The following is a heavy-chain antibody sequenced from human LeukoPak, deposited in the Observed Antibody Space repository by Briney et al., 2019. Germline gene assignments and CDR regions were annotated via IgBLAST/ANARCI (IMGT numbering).Heavy chain of an antibody. D-gene: IGHD4-17*01. J-gene: IGHJ2*01. V-gene: IGHV4-59*01. Sequence: SETLSLTCTVSGGSISTYYWSWIRQPPGKGLEWVGSIHYSGRSNSNPSLTGRLTISVDMSKNQFSLKLSSVTASDTAVYYCARDQTTVTTAAWYFDLWGRGTLVTVSS. CDR2: IHYSGRS. CDR1: GGSISTYY. CDR3: ARDQTTVTTAAWYFDL.